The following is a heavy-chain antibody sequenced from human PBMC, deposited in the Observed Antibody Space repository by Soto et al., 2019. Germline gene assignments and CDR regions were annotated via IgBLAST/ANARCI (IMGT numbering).Heavy chain of an antibody. CDR1: GGSSSGYY. CDR3: ARGLTSSWYPTYYYYGMDV. J-gene: IGHJ6*02. D-gene: IGHD6-13*01. V-gene: IGHV4-34*01. Sequence: SETLSLTCAVYGGSSSGYYWSWIRQPPGKGLEWIGEINHSGSTNYNPSLKSRVTISVDTSKNQFSLKLSSVTAADTAVYYCARGLTSSWYPTYYYYGMDVWGQGTTVTVSS. CDR2: INHSGST.